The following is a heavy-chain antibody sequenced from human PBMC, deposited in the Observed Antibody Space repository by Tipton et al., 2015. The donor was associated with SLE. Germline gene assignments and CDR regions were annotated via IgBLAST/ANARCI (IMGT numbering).Heavy chain of an antibody. V-gene: IGHV4-39*07. Sequence: TLSLTCTVSGGSISRSNYYWGWIRQPPGKGLEWIGSMYYSGSTYYSPSLKSRVSISVHTSKNQFSLEVRSVTAADTAVYYCVRLRSKVLIDYWGQGTLVTVSS. J-gene: IGHJ4*02. CDR1: GGSISRSNYY. CDR2: MYYSGST. D-gene: IGHD2-8*01. CDR3: VRLRSKVLIDY.